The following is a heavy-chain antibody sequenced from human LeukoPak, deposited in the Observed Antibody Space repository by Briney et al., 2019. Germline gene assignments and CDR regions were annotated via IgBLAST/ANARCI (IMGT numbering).Heavy chain of an antibody. J-gene: IGHJ4*02. CDR2: MNPNSGNT. CDR1: EYTFTSYD. D-gene: IGHD3-3*01. Sequence: ASVKVSCKASEYTFTSYDINWVRQATGQGLEWMGWMNPNSGNTGYAQKFQGRVTMTRNTSISTAYVELSSLRSEDTAVYYCARALNDGITIFGGDFDYWGQGTLVTVSS. CDR3: ARALNDGITIFGGDFDY. V-gene: IGHV1-8*01.